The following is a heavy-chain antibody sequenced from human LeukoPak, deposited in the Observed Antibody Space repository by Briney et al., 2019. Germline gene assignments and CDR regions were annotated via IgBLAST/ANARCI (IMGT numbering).Heavy chain of an antibody. D-gene: IGHD1-26*01. Sequence: GGSLRLSCAASGFTFSTYGMHWVRQAPGKGLEWVAIIWHDGDRKYYADSVKGRFTISRDNSKNTLYLQMNSLRAEDTAVYYCAKDVDRRKWELTFDYWGQGTLVTVSS. J-gene: IGHJ4*02. V-gene: IGHV3-33*06. CDR1: GFTFSTYG. CDR2: IWHDGDRK. CDR3: AKDVDRRKWELTFDY.